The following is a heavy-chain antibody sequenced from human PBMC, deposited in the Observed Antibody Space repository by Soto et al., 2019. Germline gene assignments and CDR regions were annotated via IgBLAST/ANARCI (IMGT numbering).Heavy chain of an antibody. J-gene: IGHJ5*02. CDR2: IYYSGST. D-gene: IGHD2-2*01. CDR3: ARGGGPGPAAIIAFDP. Sequence: SETLSLTCTVSGGSISSGDYYWSWIRQPPGKGLEGIGYIYYSGSTYYNPSLKSRVTISVDTSKNQFSLKLSSVTAADTAVYYCARGGGPGPAAIIAFDPWGQGTLVTVSS. CDR1: GGSISSGDYY. V-gene: IGHV4-30-4*01.